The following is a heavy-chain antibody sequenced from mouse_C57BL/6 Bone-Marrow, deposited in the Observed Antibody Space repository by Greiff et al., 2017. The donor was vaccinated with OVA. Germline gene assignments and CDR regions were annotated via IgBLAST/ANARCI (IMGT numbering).Heavy chain of an antibody. CDR2: IHPNSGST. CDR1: GYTFTSYW. CDR3: APSQSAWFAY. J-gene: IGHJ3*01. Sequence: VQLQQPGAELVKPGASVKLSCKASGYTFTSYWMHWVKQRPGQGLAWIGMIHPNSGSTNYNEKFKSKATLTVDKSSSTAYMQLSSLTSEDSAVYYCAPSQSAWFAYWGQGTLVTVSA. V-gene: IGHV1-64*01.